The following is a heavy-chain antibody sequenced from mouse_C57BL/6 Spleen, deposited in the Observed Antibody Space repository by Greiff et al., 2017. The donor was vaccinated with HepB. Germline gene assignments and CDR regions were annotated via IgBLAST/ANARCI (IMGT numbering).Heavy chain of an antibody. Sequence: DVKLVESEGGLVQPGSSMKLSCTASGFTFSDYYMAWVRQVPEKGLEWVANINYDGSSTYYLDSLKSRFIISRDNAKNILYLQMSSLKSEDTATYYCASLYYGNSWFAYWGQGTLVTVSA. J-gene: IGHJ3*01. V-gene: IGHV5-16*01. CDR1: GFTFSDYY. CDR3: ASLYYGNSWFAY. CDR2: INYDGSST. D-gene: IGHD2-1*01.